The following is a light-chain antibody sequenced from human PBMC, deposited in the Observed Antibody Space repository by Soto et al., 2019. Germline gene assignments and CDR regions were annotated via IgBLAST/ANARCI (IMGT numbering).Light chain of an antibody. Sequence: QSALTQPASVSGSPGQSITISCTGTSSDVGSYNLVSWYQQHPGKAPKLLVYEGTKHPSGVSYRFSASKSGNTASLTISGRQPEDEDDYYCCSSVVSGTSVFGGGTKLTVL. V-gene: IGLV2-23*01. CDR2: EGT. CDR3: CSSVVSGTSV. CDR1: SSDVGSYNL. J-gene: IGLJ2*01.